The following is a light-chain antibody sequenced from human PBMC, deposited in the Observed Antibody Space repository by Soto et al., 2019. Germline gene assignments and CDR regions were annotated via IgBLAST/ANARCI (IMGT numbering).Light chain of an antibody. CDR1: QSVYGS. Sequence: EVVMTQPPVTLSVSPGERATLSCRASQSVYGSLAWYQQKPGQAPRLLIHGASNRATDIPARFSGSGSGTEFSLTINGLQSDDFAVYYCQQYKYWPLTFGGGTKVEIK. J-gene: IGKJ4*01. CDR3: QQYKYWPLT. V-gene: IGKV3-15*01. CDR2: GAS.